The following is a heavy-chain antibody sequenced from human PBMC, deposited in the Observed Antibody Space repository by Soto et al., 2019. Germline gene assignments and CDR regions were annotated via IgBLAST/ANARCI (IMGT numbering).Heavy chain of an antibody. CDR2: IDPSDSYT. V-gene: IGHV5-10-1*01. CDR1: GYSFTSYW. J-gene: IGHJ6*02. D-gene: IGHD3-3*01. CDR3: ARPFSAVSADYYGMDV. Sequence: GESLKISCKGSGYSFTSYWISWVRQMPGKGLEWMGRIDPSDSYTNYSPSFQGHVTISADKSISTAYLQWSSLKASDTAMYYWARPFSAVSADYYGMDVWGQGTTVTVSS.